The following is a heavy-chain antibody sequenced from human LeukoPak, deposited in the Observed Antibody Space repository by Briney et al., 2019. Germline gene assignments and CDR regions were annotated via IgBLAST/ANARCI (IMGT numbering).Heavy chain of an antibody. J-gene: IGHJ3*02. CDR1: GYTFTSYG. V-gene: IGHV1-69*05. Sequence: SVKVSCKASGYTFTSYGISWVRQAPGQGLEWMGGIIPIFGTANYAQKFQGRVTITRNTSISTAYMELSSLRSEDTAVYYCARGGGAFDIWGQGTMVTVSS. CDR2: IIPIFGTA. CDR3: ARGGGAFDI.